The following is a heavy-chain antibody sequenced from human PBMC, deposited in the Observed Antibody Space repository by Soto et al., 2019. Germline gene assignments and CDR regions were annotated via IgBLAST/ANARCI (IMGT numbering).Heavy chain of an antibody. CDR1: GYTFTSYD. J-gene: IGHJ6*02. V-gene: IGHV1-8*01. Sequence: QVQLVQSGAEVKKPGASVKVSCKASGYTFTSYDINWVRQATGQGLEWMGWMNPNSGNTGYAQKFQGRVNTTSNTSISKAYMGVSSLRSEDTAVYYCSSIELVRLNYYGMDVWGQWTTVSDCS. CDR3: SSIELVRLNYYGMDV. D-gene: IGHD6-6*01. CDR2: MNPNSGNT.